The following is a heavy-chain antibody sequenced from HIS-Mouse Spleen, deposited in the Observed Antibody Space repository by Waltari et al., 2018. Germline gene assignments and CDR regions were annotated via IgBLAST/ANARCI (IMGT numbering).Heavy chain of an antibody. CDR3: AREIPYSSSWYDWYVDL. J-gene: IGHJ2*01. V-gene: IGHV4-39*07. D-gene: IGHD6-13*01. CDR1: GGSNSSSSYS. CDR2: SYYSGRT. Sequence: QLQVQKSGPGLVKPSETLSLTCTASGGSNSSSSYSWGWIRQPPGKGRERIGRSYYSGRTYDSPSLTGRVTIAVVTSKNQFYLELSSGTAADTAVYYCAREIPYSSSWYDWYVDLWGRGTLVTVSS.